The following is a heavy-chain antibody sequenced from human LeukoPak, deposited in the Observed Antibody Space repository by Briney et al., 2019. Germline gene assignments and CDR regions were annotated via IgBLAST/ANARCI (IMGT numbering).Heavy chain of an antibody. V-gene: IGHV4-38-2*01. CDR3: ARTYYYGSFEKNRFDP. CDR1: GHSISSGSY. CDR2: MYHSGST. J-gene: IGHJ5*02. D-gene: IGHD3-10*01. Sequence: SETPSLTCAVSGHSISSGSYWGWIRQPPGKGLEWIGSMYHSGSTFYNPSLMSRVTISVDTSNNQFSLKLSSVTAADTAVYYCARTYYYGSFEKNRFDPWGQGTLVTVSS.